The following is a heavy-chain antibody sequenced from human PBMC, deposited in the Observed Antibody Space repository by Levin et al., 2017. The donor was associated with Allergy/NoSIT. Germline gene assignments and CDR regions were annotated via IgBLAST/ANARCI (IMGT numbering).Heavy chain of an antibody. CDR1: SYA. J-gene: IGHJ4*02. CDR2: ISGGGSST. Sequence: SYAMSGVRQGTGKGLEWVSGISGGGSSTYYADSVKGRFTISRDNSKNTLYLQMSSLRAEDTALYYCAKDVISSISPKYFDYWGQGTLVTVSS. V-gene: IGHV3-23*01. CDR3: AKDVISSISPKYFDY. D-gene: IGHD3-3*02.